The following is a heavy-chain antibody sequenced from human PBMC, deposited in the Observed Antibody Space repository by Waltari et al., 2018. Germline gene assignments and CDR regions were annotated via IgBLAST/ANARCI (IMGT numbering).Heavy chain of an antibody. J-gene: IGHJ4*02. CDR1: GGSISSGGYY. Sequence: QVQLQQWGAGLLKPSETLSLTCTVSGGSISSGGYYWSWIRQHPGKGLEWIGYIYYSGSTYYNPSLKSRVTISVDTSKNQFSLKLSSVTAADTAVYYCARVMQQLAIDWGQGTLVTVSS. D-gene: IGHD6-13*01. CDR2: IYYSGST. V-gene: IGHV4-31*03. CDR3: ARVMQQLAID.